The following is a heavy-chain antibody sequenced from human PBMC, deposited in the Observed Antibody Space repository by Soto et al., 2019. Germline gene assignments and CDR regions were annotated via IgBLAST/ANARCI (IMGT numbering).Heavy chain of an antibody. V-gene: IGHV4-4*02. CDR2: IYHSGST. CDR1: SGSISSSNW. D-gene: IGHD4-4*01. Sequence: QVQLQESGPGLVKPSGTLSLTCAVSSGSISSSNWWSWVRQPPGKGLEWIGEIYHSGSTNYNPSLKSRVTISVYKSKNQFSLKLSSVTAADTAVYYCARVFYSIPDSVYYMDVWGKGTTVTVSS. CDR3: ARVFYSIPDSVYYMDV. J-gene: IGHJ6*03.